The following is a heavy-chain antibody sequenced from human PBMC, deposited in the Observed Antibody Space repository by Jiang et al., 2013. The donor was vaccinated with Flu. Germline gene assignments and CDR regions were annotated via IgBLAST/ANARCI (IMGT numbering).Heavy chain of an antibody. D-gene: IGHD4-17*01. CDR2: INPNSGGT. V-gene: IGHV1-2*02. J-gene: IGHJ3*02. CDR1: GYTFTGYY. CDR3: ARDAAYGDNAFDI. Sequence: QLVESGAEVKKPGASVKVSCKASGYTFTGYYMYWVRQAPGQGLEWMGWINPNSGGTNYVQKFQGRVTMTRDTSINTAYMELSRLRSDDTAVYYCARDAAYGDNAFDIWGQGTRVTVSS.